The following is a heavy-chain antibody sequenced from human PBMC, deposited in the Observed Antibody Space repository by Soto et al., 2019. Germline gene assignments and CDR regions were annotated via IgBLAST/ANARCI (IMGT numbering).Heavy chain of an antibody. CDR1: GSSISSYY. CDR3: ARLRPIYNWFDP. D-gene: IGHD3-9*01. Sequence: PSETLSLTCTVSGSSISSYYWSWIRQPPGKGLEWIGYIYYSGSTNYNPSLKSRVTISVDTSKNQFSLKLSSVTAADTAVYYCARLRPIYNWFDPWGQGTLVTVSS. V-gene: IGHV4-59*08. CDR2: IYYSGST. J-gene: IGHJ5*02.